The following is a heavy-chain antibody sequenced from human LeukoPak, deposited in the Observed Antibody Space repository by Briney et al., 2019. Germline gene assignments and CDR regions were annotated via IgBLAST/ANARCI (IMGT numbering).Heavy chain of an antibody. CDR3: ARDFRSYGYWFDP. Sequence: GGSLRLSCAASGFTFSSYAMHWVRQAPGKGLEYVSAISSNGGSTYYANSVKGRFTISRDNSKNTLYLQMGSLRAEDTAVYYCARDFRSYGYWFDPWGQGTLVTVSS. CDR1: GFTFSSYA. J-gene: IGHJ5*02. V-gene: IGHV3-64*01. D-gene: IGHD5-18*01. CDR2: ISSNGGST.